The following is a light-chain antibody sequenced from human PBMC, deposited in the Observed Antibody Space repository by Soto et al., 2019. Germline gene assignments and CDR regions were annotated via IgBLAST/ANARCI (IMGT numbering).Light chain of an antibody. V-gene: IGLV2-14*03. CDR3: SSFTSSSTYVI. Sequence: QSALTQPASVSRSPGQSITISCTGTSSDVGGYKYVSWYQQQPGKAPKLLIYEVTNRPSGVSNRFSGSKSGNTASLTISGLQADDEADYFCSSFTSSSTYVIFGGGTKLTVL. CDR2: EVT. J-gene: IGLJ2*01. CDR1: SSDVGGYKY.